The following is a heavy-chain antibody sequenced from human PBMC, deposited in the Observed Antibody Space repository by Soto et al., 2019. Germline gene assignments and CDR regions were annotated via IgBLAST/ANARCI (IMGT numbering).Heavy chain of an antibody. Sequence: TLSLTCTVSGGSISSYYWSWIRQPPGKGLEWIGYIYYSGSTNYNPSLKSRVTISVDTSKNQFSLKLSSVTAADTAVYYCAREIVGDTNWFDPWGQGTLVTVSS. V-gene: IGHV4-59*01. D-gene: IGHD1-26*01. CDR2: IYYSGST. CDR1: GGSISSYY. CDR3: AREIVGDTNWFDP. J-gene: IGHJ5*02.